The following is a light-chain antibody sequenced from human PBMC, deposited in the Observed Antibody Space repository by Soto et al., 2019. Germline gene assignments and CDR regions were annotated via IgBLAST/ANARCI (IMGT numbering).Light chain of an antibody. V-gene: IGLV2-14*01. Sequence: QSALTQPASVSGSPGQSITISCTGTTSDVGGYNYVSWYQQHPGKAPKLLIYGVSYRPSGISNRFSGSKSGNTAPLTISGLQSEDEADYYCTSYTITSSPVVFGGGTKLTVL. CDR1: TSDVGGYNY. CDR3: TSYTITSSPVV. J-gene: IGLJ2*01. CDR2: GVS.